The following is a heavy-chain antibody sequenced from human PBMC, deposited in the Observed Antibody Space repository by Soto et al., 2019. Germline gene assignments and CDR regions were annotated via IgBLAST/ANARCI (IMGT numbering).Heavy chain of an antibody. J-gene: IGHJ3*02. CDR2: VIPIFGTA. CDR1: GGTFSSYA. Sequence: QVQLVQSGAEVKKPGSSVKVSCKASGGTFSSYAISWVRQAPGQGLEWMGGVIPIFGTANYAQKFQGRVTITADESTRTAYMERSSLRAEDTAVYYCARSRGYYDAFDIWGQGTMVTVSS. CDR3: ARSRGYYDAFDI. D-gene: IGHD2-15*01. V-gene: IGHV1-69*12.